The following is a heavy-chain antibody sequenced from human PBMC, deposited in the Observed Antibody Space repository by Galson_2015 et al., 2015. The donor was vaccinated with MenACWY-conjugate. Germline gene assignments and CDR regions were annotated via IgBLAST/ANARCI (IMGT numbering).Heavy chain of an antibody. CDR1: GFPLSGYW. CDR3: ARDHPSTYGIAWDLFEL. V-gene: IGHV3-7*03. Sequence: SLRLSCAASGFPLSGYWMAWVRQAPGKGLEWVANLKQDGSEKYYVDSVKGRFTISRDNAKNSLYLEMNSLRAEDTAVYYCARDHPSTYGIAWDLFELWGQGTMVTVSS. D-gene: IGHD4-17*01. CDR2: LKQDGSEK. J-gene: IGHJ3*01.